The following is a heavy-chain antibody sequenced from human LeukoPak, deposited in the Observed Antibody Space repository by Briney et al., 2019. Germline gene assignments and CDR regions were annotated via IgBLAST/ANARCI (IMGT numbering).Heavy chain of an antibody. V-gene: IGHV3-23*01. CDR2: ISGSGGST. CDR1: GFTLSSYA. CDR3: AKDRRGPFDY. Sequence: GGSLRLSCAASGFTLSSYAMSWVRQAPVKGLEWVSAISGSGGSTYYADSVKGRFTISRDNSKNTLYLQMNSLRAEDTAVYYCAKDRRGPFDYWGQGTLVTVSS. J-gene: IGHJ4*02.